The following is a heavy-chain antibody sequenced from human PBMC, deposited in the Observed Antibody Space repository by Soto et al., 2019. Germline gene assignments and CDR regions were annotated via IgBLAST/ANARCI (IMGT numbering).Heavy chain of an antibody. CDR1: GFTFSAFA. CDR3: AKLSGYDYYYYIDV. Sequence: GGSLRLSCAASGFTFSAFAMNWVRQAPGKGLEWVSAIIGSGVTTYYVDSVKGRFTISRDNSKNTLHLQMNSLRAEDSAVYYCAKLSGYDYYYYIDVWGKGTKVTVSS. D-gene: IGHD1-26*01. CDR2: IIGSGVTT. V-gene: IGHV3-23*01. J-gene: IGHJ6*03.